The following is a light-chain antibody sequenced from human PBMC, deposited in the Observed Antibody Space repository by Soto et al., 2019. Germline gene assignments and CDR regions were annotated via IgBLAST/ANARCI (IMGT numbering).Light chain of an antibody. J-gene: IGKJ1*01. CDR1: QGISSY. CDR2: AAS. V-gene: IGKV1-8*01. Sequence: AIRMTQSPSSFSASTGDRVTITCRASQGISSYLAWYQQKPGKAPKLLIYAASTLQSGVPSRFSGSGSGTDFTLTISSLQSEDFATYYCLQDYNYPWTFGQGTKVDIK. CDR3: LQDYNYPWT.